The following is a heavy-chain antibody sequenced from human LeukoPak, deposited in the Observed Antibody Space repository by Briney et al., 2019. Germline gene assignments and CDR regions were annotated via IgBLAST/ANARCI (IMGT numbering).Heavy chain of an antibody. J-gene: IGHJ4*02. CDR1: GFTFSNYS. Sequence: GGSLRLSCAASGFTFSNYSMNWVRQAPGKGLEWVSSISSSSSYIYYADSVKGRFTISRDNAKNSLYLQMNSLRAEDTAVYYCARGSRLPRAHFDYWGQGTLVTVSS. CDR3: ARGSRLPRAHFDY. V-gene: IGHV3-21*01. D-gene: IGHD5/OR15-5a*01. CDR2: ISSSSSYI.